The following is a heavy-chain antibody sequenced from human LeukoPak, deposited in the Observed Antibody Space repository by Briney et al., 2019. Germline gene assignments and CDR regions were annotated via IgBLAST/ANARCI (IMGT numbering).Heavy chain of an antibody. J-gene: IGHJ4*02. CDR2: IYYSGST. V-gene: IGHV4-39*07. CDR1: GGSISSSSYY. D-gene: IGHD5-18*01. CDR3: ARDLRNTAMVKYFDY. Sequence: PSETLSLTCTVSGGSISSSSYYWGWIRQPPGKGLEWIGSIYYSGSTYYNPSLKSRVTISVDTSKNQFSLKLSSVTAADTAVYYCARDLRNTAMVKYFDYWGQGTLVTVSS.